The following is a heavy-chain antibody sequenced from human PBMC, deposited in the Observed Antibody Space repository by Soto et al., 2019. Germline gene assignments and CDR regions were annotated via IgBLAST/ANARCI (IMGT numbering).Heavy chain of an antibody. CDR3: AGTSSLQWYYMDV. CDR2: TYYRSRRYN. CDR1: GDSVSSNSAA. Sequence: SQTLSLTGVISGDSVSSNSAAWNWIRQSPSRGLEWLGRTYYRSRRYNDYAVSVRSRITVNDDTSKNQFSLHLNSVTPEDTAVYYCAGTSSLQWYYMDVWDKGTTVTVSS. D-gene: IGHD1-7*01. V-gene: IGHV6-1*01. J-gene: IGHJ6*03.